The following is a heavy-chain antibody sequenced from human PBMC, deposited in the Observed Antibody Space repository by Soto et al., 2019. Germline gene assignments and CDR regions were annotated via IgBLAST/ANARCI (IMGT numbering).Heavy chain of an antibody. CDR1: GVYFDDYP. D-gene: IGHD6-13*01. Sequence: PGGSLRLSCTVPGVYFDDYPMSWFRQAPGKGLEWVGFIRSKAYGGTTEYAASVKGRFTISRDDSKSIAYLQMNSLKTEDTAVYYCTRESSRYGFDNWGQGT. CDR3: TRESSRYGFDN. V-gene: IGHV3-49*03. J-gene: IGHJ4*02. CDR2: IRSKAYGGTT.